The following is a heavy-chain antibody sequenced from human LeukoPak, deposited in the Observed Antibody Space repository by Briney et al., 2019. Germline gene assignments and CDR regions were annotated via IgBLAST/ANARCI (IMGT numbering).Heavy chain of an antibody. D-gene: IGHD5-24*01. Sequence: SVKVSCKASGGTFSSYAISWVRQAPGQGLEWMGGIIPIFGTANYAQKFQGRVTITADESTSTAYMELSSLRSEDTAVYYCARLFGRELDYYYYGMDVWGQGTTVTVSS. J-gene: IGHJ6*02. CDR2: IIPIFGTA. V-gene: IGHV1-69*13. CDR3: ARLFGRELDYYYYGMDV. CDR1: GGTFSSYA.